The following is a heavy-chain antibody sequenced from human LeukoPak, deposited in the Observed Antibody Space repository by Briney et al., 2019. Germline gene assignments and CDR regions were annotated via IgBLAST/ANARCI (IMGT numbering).Heavy chain of an antibody. CDR3: AKDREGTIADYFDY. Sequence: PGGSLRLSCAASGFTFSSYAMSWVRQAPGKGLEWVSSISGSGGSTYYAGSVKGRFTISRDNSKNTLYLQMNSLRGEDTAVYYCAKDREGTIADYFDYWGQGTLVTVSS. CDR2: ISGSGGST. D-gene: IGHD1-7*01. V-gene: IGHV3-23*01. CDR1: GFTFSSYA. J-gene: IGHJ4*02.